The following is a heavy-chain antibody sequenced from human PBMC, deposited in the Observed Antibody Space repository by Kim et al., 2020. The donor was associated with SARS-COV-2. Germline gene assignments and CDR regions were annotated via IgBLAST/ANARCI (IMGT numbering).Heavy chain of an antibody. D-gene: IGHD4-17*01. V-gene: IGHV3-20*04. CDR2: INWNGGIT. Sequence: GGSLRLSCAASGFNFNEYGMSWVRQAPGKGLEWVSGINWNGGITGYADSVRGRTTISRDNARNSLYLQMDSLRAEDTAFYYCARYYGDYELPDYWGQGTLVTVSS. CDR1: GFNFNEYG. CDR3: ARYYGDYELPDY. J-gene: IGHJ4*02.